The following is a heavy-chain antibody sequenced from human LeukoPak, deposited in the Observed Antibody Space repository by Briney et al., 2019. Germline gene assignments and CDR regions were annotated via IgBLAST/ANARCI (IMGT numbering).Heavy chain of an antibody. CDR2: IYYSGST. CDR1: GGSISSSSYY. CDR3: ARDLVRGVIPFDY. Sequence: SETLSLTCTVSGGSISSSSYYWGWIRQPPGKGLEWIGSIYYSGSTYYNPSLKSRVTISVDTSKNQFSLKLRSVTAADTAVYYCARDLVRGVIPFDYWGQGTLVTVSS. V-gene: IGHV4-39*07. D-gene: IGHD3-10*01. J-gene: IGHJ4*02.